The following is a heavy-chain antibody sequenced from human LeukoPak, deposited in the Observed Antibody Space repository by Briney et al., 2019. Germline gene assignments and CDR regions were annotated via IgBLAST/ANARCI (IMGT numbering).Heavy chain of an antibody. D-gene: IGHD4-17*01. CDR2: ITASGPTT. CDR3: AKDADDYVSYFDY. J-gene: IGHJ4*02. V-gene: IGHV3-23*01. CDR1: GFTLTTYA. Sequence: PGGSLRLSCAASGFTLTTYAMTWVRQAPGKGLEWVSDITASGPTTYYADSVKGRFTFSRDNSKNTLYLQMNSLRAEDTAVYYCAKDADDYVSYFDYWGQGTLVSVSS.